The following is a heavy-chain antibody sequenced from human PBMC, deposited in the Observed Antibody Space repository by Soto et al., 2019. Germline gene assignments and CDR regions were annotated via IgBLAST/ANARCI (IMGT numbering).Heavy chain of an antibody. Sequence: QVQLQESGPGLVKPSQTLSLTCAISGDSVSSNSAAWNWIRQSPSRGLEWLGSTYYRSRWYNDYAVPVRSRITVNADTSKNQFSLQLTSVTPEDTAVYYCAGTTSYQWYYMDVWGKGTTVTVSS. CDR3: AGTTSYQWYYMDV. CDR1: GDSVSSNSAA. V-gene: IGHV6-1*01. J-gene: IGHJ6*03. D-gene: IGHD1-7*01. CDR2: TYYRSRWYN.